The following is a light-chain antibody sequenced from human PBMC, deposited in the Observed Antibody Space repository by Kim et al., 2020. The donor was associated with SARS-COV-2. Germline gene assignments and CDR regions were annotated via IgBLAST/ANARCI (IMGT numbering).Light chain of an antibody. CDR1: QSISSY. CDR3: QQSYSTPLYT. CDR2: PAS. J-gene: IGKJ2*01. Sequence: DIQMTQSPSSLSASVGDRVTITCRASQSISSYLNWYQQKPGKAPKLLIYPASSLQSGVPSRFSGSGSGTDFTLTISSLQPEDFATYYCQQSYSTPLYTFGQGTKLEI. V-gene: IGKV1-39*01.